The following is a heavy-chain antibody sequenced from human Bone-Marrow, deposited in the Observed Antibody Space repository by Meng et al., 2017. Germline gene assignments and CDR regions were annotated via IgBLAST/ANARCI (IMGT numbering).Heavy chain of an antibody. CDR3: AREGWYYYDSSGYYRAY. J-gene: IGHJ4*01. CDR1: GGSISSGSYY. V-gene: IGHV4-61*02. D-gene: IGHD3-22*01. Sequence: SCTVSGGSISSGSYYWSWIRQPAGKGLEWIGRIYTSGSTNYNPSLKSRVTISVDTSKNQFSLKLSSVTAADTAVYYCAREGWYYYDSSGYYRAYWGHGTLVTVSS. CDR2: IYTSGST.